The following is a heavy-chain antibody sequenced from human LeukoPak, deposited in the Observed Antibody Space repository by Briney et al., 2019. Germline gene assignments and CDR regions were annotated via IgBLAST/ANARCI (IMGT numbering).Heavy chain of an antibody. J-gene: IGHJ4*02. D-gene: IGHD6-19*01. V-gene: IGHV3-23*01. CDR1: GFTFSSYA. CDR3: AKAISKVSSGYVDY. CDR2: ISGSGGST. Sequence: GGSLRLSCAASGFTFSSYAMSWVRQAPGKGLEWVSAISGSGGSTYYADSVKGRFTISRDNSKNTLYLQMNSLRAEDTAVYYCAKAISKVSSGYVDYWGQGTLVTVSS.